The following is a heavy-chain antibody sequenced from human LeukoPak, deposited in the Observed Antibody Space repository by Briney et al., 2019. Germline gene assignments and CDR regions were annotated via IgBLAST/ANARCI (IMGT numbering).Heavy chain of an antibody. Sequence: SETLSLTCTVSGGSISSSSYYWGWIRQPPGKGLEWIGSIYYSGSTYYNPSLKSRVTISVDTSKNQFSLKLSSVTAADTAVYYCARAKGVLLWFGESGSADAFDIWGQGTMVTVSS. CDR2: IYYSGST. CDR1: GGSISSSSYY. D-gene: IGHD3-10*01. V-gene: IGHV4-39*07. J-gene: IGHJ3*02. CDR3: ARAKGVLLWFGESGSADAFDI.